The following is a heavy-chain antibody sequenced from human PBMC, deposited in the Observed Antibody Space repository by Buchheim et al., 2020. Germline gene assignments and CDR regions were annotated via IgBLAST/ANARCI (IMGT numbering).Heavy chain of an antibody. V-gene: IGHV3-30*18. J-gene: IGHJ6*02. CDR2: ISYDGSNK. D-gene: IGHD3-22*01. Sequence: QVQLVESGGGVVQPGRSLRLSCAASGFTFSSYGMHWVRQAPGKGLEWVAVISYDGSNKYYADSVKGRFTISRDNSKNTLYLQMNSLRAEGTAVYYCAKDYYDSSHYYYNWFGMDVWGQGTT. CDR1: GFTFSSYG. CDR3: AKDYYDSSHYYYNWFGMDV.